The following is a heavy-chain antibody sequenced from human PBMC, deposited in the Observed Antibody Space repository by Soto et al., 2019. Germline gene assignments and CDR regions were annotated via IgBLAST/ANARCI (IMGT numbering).Heavy chain of an antibody. CDR3: ATSVNSAMAFDY. D-gene: IGHD5-18*01. J-gene: IGHJ4*02. V-gene: IGHV1-46*01. CDR1: GYTFTHYY. CDR2: INPNGGIT. Sequence: QVQLVQSGAEVKKPGASVRVSCKASGYTFTHYYIHWVRQAPGQGLEWMGIINPNGGITTYAQKFRAGFTMTRDTSTSTVYLELSSLRSEDSAVYYCATSVNSAMAFDYWGQGTLVTVS.